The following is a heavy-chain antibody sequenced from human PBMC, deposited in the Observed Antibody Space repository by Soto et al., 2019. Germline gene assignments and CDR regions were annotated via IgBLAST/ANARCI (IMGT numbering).Heavy chain of an antibody. CDR1: GGSIRSSDHY. D-gene: IGHD1-1*01. J-gene: IGHJ4*02. CDR2: VYYSESA. Sequence: QVQLQEAGPRLVEPSQTLSLTCTVSGGSIRSSDHYWSWIRQPPGRGLEWIGYVYYSESAYYNPSLKSRVSISLDMAKNQFSLKLNSVTAADTAEYYCARMQIVSTGTSGFDSWGQGTLVTVSS. CDR3: ARMQIVSTGTSGFDS. V-gene: IGHV4-30-4*01.